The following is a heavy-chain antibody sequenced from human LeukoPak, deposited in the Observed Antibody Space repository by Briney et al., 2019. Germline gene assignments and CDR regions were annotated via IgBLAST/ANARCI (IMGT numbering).Heavy chain of an antibody. J-gene: IGHJ4*02. CDR1: GFTFSSYA. V-gene: IGHV3-23*01. CDR2: ISGSGGST. D-gene: IGHD3-10*01. CDR3: AQVPYRYYGSGSYQFYS. Sequence: GGSLRLSCAASGFTFSSYAMSWVRQAPGKGLEWVSAISGSGGSTYYADSVKGRFTISRDNSKNTLYVQMNSLRAEDTAVYYCAQVPYRYYGSGSYQFYSWGQGTLVTVSS.